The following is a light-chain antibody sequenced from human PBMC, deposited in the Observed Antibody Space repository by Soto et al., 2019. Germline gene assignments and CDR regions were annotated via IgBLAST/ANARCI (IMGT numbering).Light chain of an antibody. CDR1: QTIGTK. V-gene: IGKV3-15*01. Sequence: EIVVTQSPASLSVSPWGRGTLSCSPSQTIGTKLAWYQQKPGQAPRLLIYGASTRATGIPARFTGSGFGTEFTLTISSLQSGDFAVYYCQHHSNWPPTFGQGTKV. CDR3: QHHSNWPPT. CDR2: GAS. J-gene: IGKJ1*01.